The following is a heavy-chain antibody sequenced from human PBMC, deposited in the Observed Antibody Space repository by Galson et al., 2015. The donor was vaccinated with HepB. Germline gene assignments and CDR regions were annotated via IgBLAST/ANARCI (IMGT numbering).Heavy chain of an antibody. CDR1: GFTSSGYA. J-gene: IGHJ4*02. D-gene: IGHD2-2*01. Sequence: SLRLSCAASGFTSSGYAMHWVRQAPGKGLEWVAVIWNDASNKNYADSVKGRFIISRDNSKNMMYLKMKSLRVEDTALYFCVRGSDQPHLWGQGSLVTVSS. CDR3: VRGSDQPHL. CDR2: IWNDASNK. V-gene: IGHV3-33*08.